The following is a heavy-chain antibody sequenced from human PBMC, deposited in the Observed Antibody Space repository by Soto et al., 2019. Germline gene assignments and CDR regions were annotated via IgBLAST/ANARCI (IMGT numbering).Heavy chain of an antibody. CDR1: GGSFSGYY. D-gene: IGHD3-10*01. J-gene: IGHJ4*02. Sequence: SETLSLTCAVYGGSFSGYYWSWIRQPPGKGLEWIGEINHSGSTNYNPSLKSRVTISVDTSKNQFSLKLSSVTAADTAVYYCARDPSGSGTNYFDYWGQGTLVTVSS. CDR3: ARDPSGSGTNYFDY. CDR2: INHSGST. V-gene: IGHV4-34*01.